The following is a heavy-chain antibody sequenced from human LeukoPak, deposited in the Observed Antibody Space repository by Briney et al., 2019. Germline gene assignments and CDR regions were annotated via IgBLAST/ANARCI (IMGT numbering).Heavy chain of an antibody. D-gene: IGHD6-13*01. CDR3: AKGGSSWGLDY. J-gene: IGHJ4*02. CDR2: IYSGGST. CDR1: GFTVSDNY. Sequence: GGSLRLSCAASGFTVSDNYMSWVRQAPGKGLEWVSVIYSGGSTYYADSVKGRFTISRDNAKNSLYLQMNSLRAEDTALYYCAKGGSSWGLDYWGQGTLVTVSS. V-gene: IGHV3-53*05.